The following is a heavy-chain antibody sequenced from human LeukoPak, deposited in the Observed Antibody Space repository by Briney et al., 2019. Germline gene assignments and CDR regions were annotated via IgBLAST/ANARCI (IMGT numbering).Heavy chain of an antibody. CDR2: ISYDGSNK. J-gene: IGHJ6*03. V-gene: IGHV3-30*18. CDR3: AKIAAAGRAYYYYYMDV. CDR1: EFTLRRYG. D-gene: IGHD6-13*01. Sequence: GGSLRLSCAASEFTLRRYGMHWVRQAPGKGLEWVALISYDGSNKYYADSVKGRFTISRDNSKNTLYLQMNSLRPEDTAVYYCAKIAAAGRAYYYYYMDVWGKGTTVTVSS.